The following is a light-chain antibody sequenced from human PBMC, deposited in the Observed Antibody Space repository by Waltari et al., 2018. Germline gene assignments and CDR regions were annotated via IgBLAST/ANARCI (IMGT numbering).Light chain of an antibody. CDR2: SAS. V-gene: IGKV1-39*01. Sequence: DIQMTQSPSSLSASVGDRVTITCRASQSISTYLNWYQLKPGRAPKLLIYSASTLQTGVPSRFSGSGSGIDFTLMISSLQLEDLATYYCQQSYNTPRTFGQGTKVDIK. J-gene: IGKJ1*01. CDR3: QQSYNTPRT. CDR1: QSISTY.